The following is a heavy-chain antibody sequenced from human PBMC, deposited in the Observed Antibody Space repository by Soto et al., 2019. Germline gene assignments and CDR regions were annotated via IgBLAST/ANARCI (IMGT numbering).Heavy chain of an antibody. D-gene: IGHD3-16*01. J-gene: IGHJ4*02. V-gene: IGHV4-59*01. Sequence: SETLSLTCTVSGGSISSYFYIWVRQPPGRGLEWIGSVYYTGTTDYNPSLKSRVTLSVDTSKTQFSLNLRSLSAADTAVYYCARYVASAPRAFAYWSRGILVIVSS. CDR1: GGSISSYF. CDR3: ARYVASAPRAFAY. CDR2: VYYTGTT.